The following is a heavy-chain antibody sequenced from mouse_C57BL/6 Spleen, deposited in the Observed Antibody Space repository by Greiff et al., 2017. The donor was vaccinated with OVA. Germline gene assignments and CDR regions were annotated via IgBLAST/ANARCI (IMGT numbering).Heavy chain of an antibody. D-gene: IGHD1-1*01. J-gene: IGHJ2*01. CDR3: TGLYYYGSLYYFDY. CDR1: GFTFSNYW. Sequence: EVNLVESGGGLVQPGGSMKLSCVASGFTFSNYWMNWVRQSPEKGLEWVAQIRLKSDNYATHYAESVKGRFTISRDDSKSSVYLQINNLRAEDTGIYYCTGLYYYGSLYYFDYWGQGTTLTVSS. CDR2: IRLKSDNYAT. V-gene: IGHV6-3*01.